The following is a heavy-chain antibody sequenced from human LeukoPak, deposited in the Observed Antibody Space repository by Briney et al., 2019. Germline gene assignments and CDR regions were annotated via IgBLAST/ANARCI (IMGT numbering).Heavy chain of an antibody. CDR3: ARVFHQDIVVVPAAIRGNAFDI. CDR1: GGTFSNYA. V-gene: IGHV1-69*13. CDR2: IIPIFGTA. Sequence: SVTVSCKASGGTFSNYAISWVRQAPGQGLEWMGGIIPIFGTANYAQKFQGRVTITADESTSTAYMELSSLRSEDTAVYYCARVFHQDIVVVPAAIRGNAFDIWGQGTMVTVSS. D-gene: IGHD2-2*01. J-gene: IGHJ3*02.